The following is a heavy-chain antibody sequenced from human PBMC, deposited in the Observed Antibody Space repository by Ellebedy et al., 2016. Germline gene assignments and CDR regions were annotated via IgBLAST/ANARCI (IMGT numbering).Heavy chain of an antibody. V-gene: IGHV3-7*01. CDR1: GFTFSSYG. D-gene: IGHD2/OR15-2a*01. CDR2: INEDGSKK. CDR3: TTFLTH. J-gene: IGHJ4*02. Sequence: GESLKISXAASGFTFSSYGMHWVRQAPGKGLECVATINEDGSKKDYLDSVKGRFTISRDTAKNSLFLQMNGLTVEDTAVYYCTTFLTHWGQGTLVTVSS.